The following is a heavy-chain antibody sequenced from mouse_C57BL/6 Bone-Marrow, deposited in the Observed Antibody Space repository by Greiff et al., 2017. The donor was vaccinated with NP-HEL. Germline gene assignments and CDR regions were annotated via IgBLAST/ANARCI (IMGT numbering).Heavy chain of an antibody. V-gene: IGHV1-50*01. Sequence: QVQLQQPGAELVKPGASVKLSCKASGYTFTSYWMQWVKQRPGQGLEWLGEIDPSDSYPNYNQQFTGQDTLTVDTYYSTAYMQLSSLTSEDSAVYYWARSGAVVGTGFPPWFAYWGQGTLVTVSA. CDR1: GYTFTSYW. CDR2: IDPSDSYP. D-gene: IGHD1-1*01. J-gene: IGHJ3*01. CDR3: ARSGAVVGTGFPPWFAY.